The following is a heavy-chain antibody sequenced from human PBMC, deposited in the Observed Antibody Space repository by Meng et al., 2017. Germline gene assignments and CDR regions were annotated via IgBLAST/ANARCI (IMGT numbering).Heavy chain of an antibody. CDR3: ARPYSGHSHGH. Sequence: QGRLVELGGALANLGGALRCSCGASGFTFSDYYMSWIRQAPGKGLEWVSYITDSGSSMYYADSVKGRFTISRDNAKNSLFLQMNSLRAEDTAVYYCARPYSGHSHGHWGQGTLVTVSS. J-gene: IGHJ4*02. CDR1: GFTFSDYY. D-gene: IGHD1-26*01. CDR2: ITDSGSSM. V-gene: IGHV3-11*01.